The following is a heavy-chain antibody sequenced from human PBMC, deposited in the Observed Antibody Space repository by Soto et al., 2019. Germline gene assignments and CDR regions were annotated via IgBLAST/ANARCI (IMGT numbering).Heavy chain of an antibody. V-gene: IGHV1-2*04. D-gene: IGHD6-6*01. J-gene: IGHJ6*02. CDR1: GYTFTGYY. Sequence: ASVKVSCKASGYTFTGYYMHWVRQAPGQGLEWMGWINPNSGGTNYTQKFQGWVTMTRDTSISTAYMELSRLRSDDTAVYYCARGPAALPPGYYYYGMDVWGQGTTVTVSS. CDR3: ARGPAALPPGYYYYGMDV. CDR2: INPNSGGT.